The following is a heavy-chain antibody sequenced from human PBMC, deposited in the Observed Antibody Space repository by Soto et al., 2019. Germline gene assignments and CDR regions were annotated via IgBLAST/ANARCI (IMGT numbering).Heavy chain of an antibody. Sequence: SETLSLTCTVSGGSISSGDYYWSWIRQPPGKGLEWIGYIYYSGSTYYNPSLKSRVIISVDTSKNQLSLRLNSVTAADTAVYYCARDLWGYCGTDCYPLDVWGQGTTVT. CDR2: IYYSGST. V-gene: IGHV4-30-4*02. CDR1: GGSISSGDYY. CDR3: ARDLWGYCGTDCYPLDV. D-gene: IGHD2-21*02. J-gene: IGHJ6*02.